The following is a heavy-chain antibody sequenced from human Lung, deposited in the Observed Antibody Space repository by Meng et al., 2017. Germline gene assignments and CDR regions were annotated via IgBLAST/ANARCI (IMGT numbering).Heavy chain of an antibody. Sequence: EVPVVESGGVIVPSGGSLSLSCAASGFTFTDHWMHWVRPVTGKGLVWVSRINRDGNKPTYADSVKGRFTISRDNAKNTLYLQMNDLRAEDTAFYYCTNDRLNHWGQGALVTVSS. D-gene: IGHD1-1*01. CDR3: TNDRLNH. V-gene: IGHV3-74*01. J-gene: IGHJ1*01. CDR2: INRDGNKP. CDR1: GFTFTDHW.